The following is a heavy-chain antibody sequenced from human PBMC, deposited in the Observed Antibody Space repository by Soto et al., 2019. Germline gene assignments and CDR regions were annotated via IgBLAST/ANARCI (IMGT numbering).Heavy chain of an antibody. Sequence: QLQLVEPGGGVVQPGRSLRLSCAASASTFSNYIMHWVRQAPGKGLEWVAFISYDGSNSNYADFVEGRFTISRDNPKNMLYLQLSSLRPDDTAVYYCAGGDNYYALGVWGQGTTVTVSS. CDR3: AGGDNYYALGV. CDR2: ISYDGSNS. D-gene: IGHD2-15*01. CDR1: ASTFSNYI. J-gene: IGHJ6*02. V-gene: IGHV3-30*04.